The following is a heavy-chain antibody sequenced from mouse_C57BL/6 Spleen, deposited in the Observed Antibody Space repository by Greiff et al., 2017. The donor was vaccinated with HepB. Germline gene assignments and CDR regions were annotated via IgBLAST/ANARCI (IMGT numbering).Heavy chain of an antibody. CDR2: INPSNGGT. CDR1: GYTFTSYW. D-gene: IGHD2-3*01. V-gene: IGHV1-53*01. Sequence: VQLQQPGTELVKPGASVKLSCKASGYTFTSYWMHWVKQRPGQGLEWIGNINPSNGGTNYNEKFKSKATLTVDKSSSTAYMQLSSLTSDDSAVYYCASEGYYPYWYFDVWGTGTTVTVAS. CDR3: ASEGYYPYWYFDV. J-gene: IGHJ1*03.